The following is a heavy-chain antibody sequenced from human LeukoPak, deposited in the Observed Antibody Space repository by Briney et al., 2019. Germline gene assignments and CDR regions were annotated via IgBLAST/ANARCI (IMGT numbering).Heavy chain of an antibody. J-gene: IGHJ4*02. D-gene: IGHD1-26*01. Sequence: SETLSLTCTVSGGSISSSSYYWGWIRQPPGKGLEWIGSIYYSGSTYYNPSLKSRVTISVDTSKNQFSLKLSSVTAADTAVYYCALRVGATRAYYFDYWGQGTLVTVSS. CDR1: GGSISSSSYY. CDR3: ALRVGATRAYYFDY. CDR2: IYYSGST. V-gene: IGHV4-39*01.